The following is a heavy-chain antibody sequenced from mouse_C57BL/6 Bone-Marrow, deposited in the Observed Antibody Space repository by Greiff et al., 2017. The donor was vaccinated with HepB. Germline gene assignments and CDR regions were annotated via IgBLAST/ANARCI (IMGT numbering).Heavy chain of an antibody. D-gene: IGHD1-1*01. V-gene: IGHV1-20*01. CDR2: INPYNGDT. Sequence: DVQLQESGPELVKPGDSVKISCKASGYSFTGYFMNWVMQSHGKSLEWIGRINPYNGDTFYNQKFKGKATLTVDKSSSTAYMELRSLTSEDSAVYYCARRGLSSSYFDYWGQGTTLTVSS. J-gene: IGHJ2*01. CDR3: ARRGLSSSYFDY. CDR1: GYSFTGYF.